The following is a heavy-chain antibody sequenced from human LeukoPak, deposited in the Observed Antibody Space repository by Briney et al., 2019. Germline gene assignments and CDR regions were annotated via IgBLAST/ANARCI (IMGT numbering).Heavy chain of an antibody. Sequence: ASVKVSCKASGGTFSSYTISWVRQAPGQGLEWMGRIIPILGIANYAQKFQGRVTITADKSTSTAYMELSSLRSEDTAVYYCVIAMAGVPNWFDPWGQGTLVTVSS. D-gene: IGHD6-19*01. CDR2: IIPILGIA. V-gene: IGHV1-69*02. CDR1: GGTFSSYT. CDR3: VIAMAGVPNWFDP. J-gene: IGHJ5*02.